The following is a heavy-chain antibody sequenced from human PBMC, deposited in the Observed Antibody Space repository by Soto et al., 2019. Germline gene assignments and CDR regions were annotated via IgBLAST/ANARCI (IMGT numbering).Heavy chain of an antibody. V-gene: IGHV4-31*03. Sequence: LSLTCTVSGGSISSGDYYWSWIRQHPGKGLEWIGYIYYSGSTYYNPSLKSRVIISVDTSKNQFSLKLSSVTAADTAVYYCATQIRDVYYGSGEPVDYWGQGTLVTVSS. CDR1: GGSISSGDYY. CDR2: IYYSGST. CDR3: ATQIRDVYYGSGEPVDY. D-gene: IGHD3-10*01. J-gene: IGHJ4*02.